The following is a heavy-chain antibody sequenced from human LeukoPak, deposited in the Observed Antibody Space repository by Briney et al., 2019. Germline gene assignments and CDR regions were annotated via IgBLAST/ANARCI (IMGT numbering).Heavy chain of an antibody. J-gene: IGHJ4*02. CDR3: ARVVAGLWFGLLFFDY. D-gene: IGHD3-10*01. CDR1: GFTVSSKY. V-gene: IGHV3-66*01. CDR2: IYSGGST. Sequence: PGGSLRLSCAASGFTVSSKYMSWVRQAPGKGLEWVSVIYSGGSTYYADSVKGRFTISRDNSKNTLYLQMNSLRAEDTAVYYCARVVAGLWFGLLFFDYWGQGTLVTVSS.